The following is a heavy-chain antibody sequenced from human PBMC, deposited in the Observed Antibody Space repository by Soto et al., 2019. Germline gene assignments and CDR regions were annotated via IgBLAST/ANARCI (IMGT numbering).Heavy chain of an antibody. V-gene: IGHV3-11*01. CDR2: ISSSGRAI. CDR3: ASHHTSGWLYFDS. J-gene: IGHJ4*02. D-gene: IGHD6-19*01. Sequence: QLQLLESGGDLVKPGGSLRLSCAASGFTVSGNDLSWIRQAPGKGLEWVSSISSSGRAIYYADSVKGRFNLSRDNAKDSLYLQMSSLRAEDTAIYYCASHHTSGWLYFDSWGQGTLVTVSS. CDR1: GFTVSGND.